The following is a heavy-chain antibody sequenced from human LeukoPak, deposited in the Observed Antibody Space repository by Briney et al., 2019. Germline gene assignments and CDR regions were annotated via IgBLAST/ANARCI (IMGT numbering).Heavy chain of an antibody. D-gene: IGHD6-13*01. V-gene: IGHV1-46*01. CDR2: INPSGGST. CDR3: ARDASYSSSWAEYFQH. J-gene: IGHJ1*01. CDR1: GYTFTSYY. Sequence: GASVKVSCKASGYTFTSYYMHWVRQAPGQGLEWMGIINPSGGSTSYAHKFQGRVTITRDTSTSTVYMELSSLRSEDTAVYYCARDASYSSSWAEYFQHWGQGTLVTVSS.